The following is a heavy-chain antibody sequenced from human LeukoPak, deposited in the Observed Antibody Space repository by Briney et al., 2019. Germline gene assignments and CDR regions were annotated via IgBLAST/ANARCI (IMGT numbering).Heavy chain of an antibody. V-gene: IGHV1-69*13. J-gene: IGHJ4*02. CDR2: IIPIFGTA. CDR3: ARDQAYYDSSGYEQFDY. D-gene: IGHD3-22*01. Sequence: ASVKVSCKASGGTFSNYAISWVRRAPGQGLEWMGGIIPIFGTANYAQKFQGRVTITADESTSTAYMELSSLRSEDTAVYYCARDQAYYDSSGYEQFDYWGQGTLVTVSS. CDR1: GGTFSNYA.